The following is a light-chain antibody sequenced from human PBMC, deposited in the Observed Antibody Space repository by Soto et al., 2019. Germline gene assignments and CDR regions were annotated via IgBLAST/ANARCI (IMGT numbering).Light chain of an antibody. CDR2: EVN. Sequence: SDVTRPSYVSGSPGQSITLSCAETGSDVGAYNLVSWYQQHPGKAPKLIICEVNTRPSGISNRFSGSKSGDTASLTISGLQAEHEADYFCCSYEGTVAYVFGTGTKVTVL. CDR3: CSYEGTVAYV. V-gene: IGLV2-23*02. J-gene: IGLJ1*01. CDR1: GSDVGAYNL.